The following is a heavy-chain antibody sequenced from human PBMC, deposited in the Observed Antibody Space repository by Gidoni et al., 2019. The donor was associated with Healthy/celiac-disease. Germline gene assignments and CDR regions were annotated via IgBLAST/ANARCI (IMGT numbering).Heavy chain of an antibody. CDR3: ARAAISYSSGWYDGY. V-gene: IGHV5-10-1*03. CDR2: IDPSDSYT. J-gene: IGHJ4*02. D-gene: IGHD6-19*01. Sequence: EVQLVQSGAEVKKPGESLRISCKGSGYSFTSYWISWVRQMPGKGLEWMGRIDPSDSYTNYSPSFQGHVTISAYKSISTAYLQWSSLKASDTAMYYCARAAISYSSGWYDGYWGQGTLVTVSS. CDR1: GYSFTSYW.